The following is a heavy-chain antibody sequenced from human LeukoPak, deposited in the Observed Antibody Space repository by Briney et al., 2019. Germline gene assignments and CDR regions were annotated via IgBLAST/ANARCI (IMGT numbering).Heavy chain of an antibody. Sequence: GGSLRLSCVASRFTFSTYWMTWVRQAPGKGLEWVSYISSSSSTIYYADSVKGRFTISRDNAKNSLYLQMNSLRAEDTAVYYCARTRYCSSTSCPNVDYWGQGTLVTVSS. CDR2: ISSSSSTI. D-gene: IGHD2-2*01. J-gene: IGHJ4*02. V-gene: IGHV3-48*01. CDR1: RFTFSTYW. CDR3: ARTRYCSSTSCPNVDY.